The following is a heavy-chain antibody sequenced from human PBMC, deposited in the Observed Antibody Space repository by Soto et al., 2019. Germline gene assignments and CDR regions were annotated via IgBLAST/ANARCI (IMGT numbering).Heavy chain of an antibody. D-gene: IGHD6-13*01. V-gene: IGHV4-59*01. CDR1: GGSISSYY. J-gene: IGHJ4*02. CDR3: ARAPPPLYSSSRYYFDY. Sequence: SETLSLTCTVSGGSISSYYWSWIRQPPGKGLEWIGYIYYSGSTNYNPSLKSRVTISVDTSKNQFSLKLSSVTAADTAVYYCARAPPPLYSSSRYYFDYWGQVTLVTVPQ. CDR2: IYYSGST.